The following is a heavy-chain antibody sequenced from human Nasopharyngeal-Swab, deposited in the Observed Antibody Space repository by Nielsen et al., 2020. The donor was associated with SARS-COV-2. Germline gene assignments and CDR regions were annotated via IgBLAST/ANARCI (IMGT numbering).Heavy chain of an antibody. J-gene: IGHJ4*02. V-gene: IGHV3-48*02. Sequence: GESLKISCAASGFKFGSYSMNWVRRAPGRGLEWIAYINSSSSSIYYAESVKGRFTISRDNARNTLFLQMNSLRDEDTAVYYCARPTSVAQRAQAYWGQGTLVTVSS. CDR1: GFKFGSYS. CDR3: ARPTSVAQRAQAY. CDR2: INSSSSSI. D-gene: IGHD4-23*01.